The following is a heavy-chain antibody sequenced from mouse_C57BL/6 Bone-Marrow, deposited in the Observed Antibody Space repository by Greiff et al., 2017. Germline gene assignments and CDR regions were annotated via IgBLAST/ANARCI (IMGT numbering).Heavy chain of an antibody. CDR1: GYTFTSYW. CDR2: IHPNSGST. D-gene: IGHD1-1*01. Sequence: QVQLQQPGAELVKPGASVKLSCKASGYTFTSYWMHWVKQRPGQGLEWIGMIHPNSGSTNYNEKFKSKATLTVDKSSSTAYMQLSSLTSADSAVXYCARGLLLRFYAMDYWGQGTSVTVSS. CDR3: ARGLLLRFYAMDY. V-gene: IGHV1-64*01. J-gene: IGHJ4*01.